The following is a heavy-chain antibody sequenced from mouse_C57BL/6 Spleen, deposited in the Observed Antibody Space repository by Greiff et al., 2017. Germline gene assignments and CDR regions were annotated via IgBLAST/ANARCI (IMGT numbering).Heavy chain of an antibody. J-gene: IGHJ3*01. D-gene: IGHD2-5*01. CDR3: ARGYYSNPWFAY. Sequence: DVKLVESGGGLVKPGGSLKLSCAASGFTFSDYGMHWVRQAPEKGLEWVAYISSGSSTIYYADTVKGRFTISRDNAKNTLFLQMTSLRSEDTAMYYCARGYYSNPWFAYWGQGTLVTVSA. CDR1: GFTFSDYG. V-gene: IGHV5-17*01. CDR2: ISSGSSTI.